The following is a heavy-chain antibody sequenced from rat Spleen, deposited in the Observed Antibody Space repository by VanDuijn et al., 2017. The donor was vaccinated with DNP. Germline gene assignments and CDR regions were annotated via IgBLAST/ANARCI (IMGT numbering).Heavy chain of an antibody. V-gene: IGHV5-58*01. Sequence: EVQLVESGGDFVQPGRSLKLSCVASGFTFNYYWMTWIRQVPGKGLEWIASITSNGVSTYYPDSVRGRFTVSRDNAESTVYLQMNSLRFDDTATYYCAKDPEYYGFQGYFDYWGQGVMVTVSS. J-gene: IGHJ2*01. CDR2: ITSNGVST. CDR3: AKDPEYYGFQGYFDY. CDR1: GFTFNYYW. D-gene: IGHD1-6*01.